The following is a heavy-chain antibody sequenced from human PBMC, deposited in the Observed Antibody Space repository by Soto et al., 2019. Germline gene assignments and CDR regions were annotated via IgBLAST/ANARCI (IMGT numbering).Heavy chain of an antibody. CDR3: ATLASGYDSLVVFDF. CDR2: ISYDGSNK. J-gene: IGHJ3*01. Sequence: GGSLRLSCAASGFTFSSYAMHWVRQAPGKGLEWVAVISYDGSNKYYADSVKGRFTISRDNSKNTLYLEMNSLRAEDTALFSCATLASGYDSLVVFDFWGQGTMVPVSS. V-gene: IGHV3-30-3*01. D-gene: IGHD5-12*01. CDR1: GFTFSSYA.